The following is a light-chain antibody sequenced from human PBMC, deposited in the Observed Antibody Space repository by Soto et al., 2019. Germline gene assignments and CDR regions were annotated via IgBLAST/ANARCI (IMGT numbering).Light chain of an antibody. Sequence: DIQVTQSPSSLSASVGDRVTISCRASQTPRTFISWYQHKPGKAPKLLIYAASNLQSGVPSSFSGSRSGTEFTLTISRLYPEDFATYYCPQSYSMPQTFGQGTKLEI. CDR3: PQSYSMPQT. J-gene: IGKJ2*01. CDR1: QTPRTF. V-gene: IGKV1-39*01. CDR2: AAS.